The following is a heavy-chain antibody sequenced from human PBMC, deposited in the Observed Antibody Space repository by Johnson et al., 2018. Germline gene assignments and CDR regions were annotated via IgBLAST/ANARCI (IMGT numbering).Heavy chain of an antibody. J-gene: IGHJ6*02. Sequence: QVQLVQSGGGVVQPGRSLRLSCAASGFTFSSYGMHWVRQAPGKGLEWVAVISYDGSNKYYADSVKGRFTISRDNAKNSLYLQMNSLRAGDTAVYYCTRGPRYDGWGQGTTVIVSS. V-gene: IGHV3-30*03. D-gene: IGHD3-9*01. CDR3: TRGPRYDG. CDR2: ISYDGSNK. CDR1: GFTFSSYG.